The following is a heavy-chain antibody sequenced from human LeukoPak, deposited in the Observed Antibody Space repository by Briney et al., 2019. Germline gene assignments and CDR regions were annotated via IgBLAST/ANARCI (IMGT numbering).Heavy chain of an antibody. J-gene: IGHJ4*02. CDR3: ARIGLLSSNFDY. CDR2: SSSNGGSI. Sequence: GGSLRLSCAAPGFTFNTYAMCWVRQAPGKGLWWVSASSSNGGSICYADSVKGRFTMSRDNPKNTLYLQMNSLGAADTAVYYCARIGLLSSNFDYWGQGTLVTVYS. D-gene: IGHD3-9*01. V-gene: IGHV3-23*01. CDR1: GFTFNTYA.